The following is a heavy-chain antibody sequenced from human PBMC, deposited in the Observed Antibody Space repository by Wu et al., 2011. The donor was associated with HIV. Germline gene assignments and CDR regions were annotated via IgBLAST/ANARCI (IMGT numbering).Heavy chain of an antibody. V-gene: IGHV1-8*02. CDR1: GYTFSDYY. J-gene: IGHJ6*03. Sequence: QVQLVQSGTEVKKPGASVKVSCKASGYTFSDYYMHWVRQATGQGLEWMGWMNPNSGNTGYAQKFQGRVTMTRNTSISTAYMELSSLRSEDTAVYYCARVPSWPAAIDFYYMDVWGKGTTVTVSS. CDR3: ARVPSWPAAIDFYYMDV. D-gene: IGHD2-2*01. CDR2: MNPNSGNT.